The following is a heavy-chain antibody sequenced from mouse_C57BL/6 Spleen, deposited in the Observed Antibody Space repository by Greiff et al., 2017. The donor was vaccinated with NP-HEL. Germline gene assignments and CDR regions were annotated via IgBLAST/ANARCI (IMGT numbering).Heavy chain of an antibody. CDR2: INPNNGGT. CDR1: GYTFTDYN. J-gene: IGHJ2*01. D-gene: IGHD2-2*01. CDR3: AGSTMVTTGNYFDY. Sequence: EVKLQESGPELVKPGASVKIPCKASGYTFTDYNMDWVKQSHGKSLEWIGDINPNNGGTIYNQKFKGKATLTVDKSSSTAYMELRSLTSEDTAVDYCAGSTMVTTGNYFDYWGQGTTLTVSS. V-gene: IGHV1-18*01.